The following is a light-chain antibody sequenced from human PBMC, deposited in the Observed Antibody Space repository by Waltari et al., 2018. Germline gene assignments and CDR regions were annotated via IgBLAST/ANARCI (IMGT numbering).Light chain of an antibody. J-gene: IGLJ2*01. CDR1: SSDVGGYDY. V-gene: IGLV2-14*03. CDR2: DVN. Sequence: QSALTQPASVSGSPGQSITISCTGTSSDVGGYDYVPWYQQHPNKAPRLLIYDVNNRASGVSDRFSGSKSGNTAFLTISGLQAEDEADYYCSSYTSRNTLLFGGGTKVTAL. CDR3: SSYTSRNTLL.